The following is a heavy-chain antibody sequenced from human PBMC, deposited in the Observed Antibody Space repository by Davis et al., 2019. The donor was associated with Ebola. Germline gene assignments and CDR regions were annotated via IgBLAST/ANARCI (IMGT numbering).Heavy chain of an antibody. D-gene: IGHD5-18*01. Sequence: ASVKVSCKASGYTFTNYYIHWVRQAPGQGLEWMGIINPSGGSTSYAQKFQGRVTMTRDTSTSTVYMELSSLRSEDTAVYYCARVPSRGYSYGWGYWGQGTLISVSS. J-gene: IGHJ4*02. CDR3: ARVPSRGYSYGWGY. V-gene: IGHV1-46*03. CDR1: GYTFTNYY. CDR2: INPSGGST.